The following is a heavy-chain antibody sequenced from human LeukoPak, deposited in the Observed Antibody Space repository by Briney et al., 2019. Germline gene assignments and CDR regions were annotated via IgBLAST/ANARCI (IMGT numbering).Heavy chain of an antibody. Sequence: QSGPTLVKPTQTLTLTCTFSGFSLSTSAVGVGWIRQPPGKALEWLALIYWDDDKRYSPSLKSRLTITKDTSKNQVVLTMTNMDPVDTATYYCAHRHGSGWYVGYNWFDPWGQGTLVTVSS. J-gene: IGHJ5*02. CDR1: GFSLSTSAVG. CDR2: IYWDDDK. CDR3: AHRHGSGWYVGYNWFDP. D-gene: IGHD6-19*01. V-gene: IGHV2-5*02.